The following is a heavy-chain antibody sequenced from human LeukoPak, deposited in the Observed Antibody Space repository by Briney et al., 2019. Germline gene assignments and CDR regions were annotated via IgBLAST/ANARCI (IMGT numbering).Heavy chain of an antibody. CDR1: GGSISSSSYY. V-gene: IGHV4-39*01. CDR3: ARQVVAVAGTGYFDY. CDR2: IYYSGST. D-gene: IGHD6-19*01. Sequence: SETLSLTCTVSGGSISSSSYYWGWIRQPPGKGLEWIGSIYYSGSTYYNASLKSRGTISVDTSKNQFSLKLNSVTAAGTAVYFCARQVVAVAGTGYFDYWGQGTLVTVSS. J-gene: IGHJ4*02.